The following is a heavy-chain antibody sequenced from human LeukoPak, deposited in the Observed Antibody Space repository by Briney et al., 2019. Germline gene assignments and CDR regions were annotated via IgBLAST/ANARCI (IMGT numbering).Heavy chain of an antibody. CDR3: AGPGYSSSWYGLDY. Sequence: PGGSLRLSCAASGFTFSSYWMHWVRQAPGKGLVWVSRINSDGSSTSYADSVKGRFTISRDNAKNTLYLQVNSLRAEDTAVYYCAGPGYSSSWYGLDYWGQGTLVTVSS. V-gene: IGHV3-74*01. CDR2: INSDGSST. CDR1: GFTFSSYW. D-gene: IGHD6-13*01. J-gene: IGHJ4*02.